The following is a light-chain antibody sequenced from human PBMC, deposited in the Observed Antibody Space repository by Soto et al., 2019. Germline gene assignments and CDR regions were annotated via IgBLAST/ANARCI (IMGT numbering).Light chain of an antibody. CDR1: QSVGSSY. Sequence: EIVLTQSPGTLSVSPGERVTLSCRASQSVGSSYLAWYQQRPGQAPRLLIFGASYRATGIPDRFSGSGSGTDFTLTISRLEHEDFAVYYCQQYSSSPPEFTFGPGTKVDSK. J-gene: IGKJ3*01. CDR3: QQYSSSPPEFT. CDR2: GAS. V-gene: IGKV3-20*01.